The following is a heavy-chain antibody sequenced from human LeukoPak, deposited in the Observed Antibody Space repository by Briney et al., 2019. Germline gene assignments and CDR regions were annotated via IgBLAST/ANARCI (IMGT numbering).Heavy chain of an antibody. CDR1: GFTFSGYE. CDR2: ISSGGSTI. V-gene: IGHV3-48*03. CDR3: ARDKRDFDYYMDV. Sequence: GGSLRLSCAASGFTFSGYEMNWVRQAPGKGLEWVSYISSGGSTIYYADSVRGRFTISRDNAKNSLYLQMNSLRAEDTAVYYCARDKRDFDYYMDVWGKGTTVTISS. J-gene: IGHJ6*03. D-gene: IGHD3/OR15-3a*01.